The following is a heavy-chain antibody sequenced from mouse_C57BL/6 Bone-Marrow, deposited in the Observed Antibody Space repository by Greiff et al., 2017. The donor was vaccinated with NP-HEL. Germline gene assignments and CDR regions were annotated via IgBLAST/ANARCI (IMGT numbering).Heavy chain of an antibody. J-gene: IGHJ1*03. CDR3: TRHPPYYYGSSYDWYFDV. CDR2: IYPGYSDP. V-gene: IGHV1-5*01. D-gene: IGHD1-1*01. CDR1: GYTFTSYW. Sequence: VQLKESGTVLARPGASVKMSCKTSGYTFTSYWMHWVKQRPGQGLAWLGAIYPGYSDPSYNQKFKGKAKLTAVPSASTAYMELSSLANEDSAVYYCTRHPPYYYGSSYDWYFDVWGTGTTVTVSS.